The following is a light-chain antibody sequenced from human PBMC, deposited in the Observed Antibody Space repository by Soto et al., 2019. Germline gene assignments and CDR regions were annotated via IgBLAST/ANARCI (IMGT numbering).Light chain of an antibody. J-gene: IGLJ1*01. V-gene: IGLV2-8*01. CDR1: SSDVGGYNY. Sequence: QYVLTQPPSASGSPGQSVTISCTGTSSDVGGYNYVSWYQQHPGKAPKLMIYEVSKRPSGVPDRFSGSKSGNTASLTVPGLQPEDEADYYCSSYAGSNKSVFGTGTKVTVL. CDR3: SSYAGSNKSV. CDR2: EVS.